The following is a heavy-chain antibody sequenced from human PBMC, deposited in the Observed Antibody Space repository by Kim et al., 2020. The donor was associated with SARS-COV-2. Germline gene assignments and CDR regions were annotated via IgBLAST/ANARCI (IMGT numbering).Heavy chain of an antibody. J-gene: IGHJ6*02. CDR2: ISYDGSNK. CDR1: GFTFSSYG. Sequence: GGSLRLSCAASGFTFSSYGMHWVRQAPGKGLEWVAVISYDGSNKYYADSVKGRFTISRDKSKNTLYLQMNSLRAEDTAVYYCAKDIAVAVPFEYYYYGMDVWGQGTTVTVSS. CDR3: AKDIAVAVPFEYYYYGMDV. D-gene: IGHD6-19*01. V-gene: IGHV3-30*18.